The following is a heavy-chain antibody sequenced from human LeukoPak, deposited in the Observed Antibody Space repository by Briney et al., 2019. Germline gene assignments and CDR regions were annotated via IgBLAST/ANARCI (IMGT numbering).Heavy chain of an antibody. CDR2: ISWNSGSI. CDR1: GFTFDDYA. CDR3: AKDDDYGGEKPLFDY. J-gene: IGHJ4*02. Sequence: PGGSLRLSCAASGFTFDDYAMHWVRQAPGKGLEWVSGISWNSGSIGYADSVKGRFTISRDNAKNSLYLQMNSLRAEDTALYYCAKDDDYGGEKPLFDYWGQGTLVTVSS. D-gene: IGHD4-23*01. V-gene: IGHV3-9*01.